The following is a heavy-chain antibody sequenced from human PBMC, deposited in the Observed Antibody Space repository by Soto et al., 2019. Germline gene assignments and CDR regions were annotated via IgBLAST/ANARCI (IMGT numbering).Heavy chain of an antibody. D-gene: IGHD2-21*02. Sequence: QVQVQESGPGLVKPSETLSLTCSVSGGSMSKFYWSWIRKTAGKGLEWMGRVYATGTSDYNPSLRSRIAMSIDIPKQPFALRPTSVTAEDTGVYYCLSDGSKTLRDCCYPWGQRILFTFSS. CDR1: GGSMSKFY. V-gene: IGHV4-4*07. CDR3: LSDGSKTLRDCCYP. J-gene: IGHJ5*02. CDR2: VYATGTS.